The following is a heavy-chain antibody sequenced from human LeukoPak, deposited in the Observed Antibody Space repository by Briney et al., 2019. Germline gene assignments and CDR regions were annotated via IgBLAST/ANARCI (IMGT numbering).Heavy chain of an antibody. V-gene: IGHV3-21*01. CDR3: ARDRSGSSSVDDAFDI. CDR2: INVITGYI. Sequence: GGSLRLSCAGSGFSFENYNMNWVRQAPGKGLEWVAYINVITGYIYYADSLKGRFTISRDNAKKSLFLEMNSLRVEDTAVYYCARDRSGSSSVDDAFDIWGQGIMVTVSS. CDR1: GFSFENYN. J-gene: IGHJ3*02. D-gene: IGHD1-26*01.